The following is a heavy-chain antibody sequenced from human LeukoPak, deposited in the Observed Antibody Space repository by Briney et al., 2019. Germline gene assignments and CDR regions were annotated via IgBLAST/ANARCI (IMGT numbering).Heavy chain of an antibody. CDR1: GFTFDDYA. CDR3: AKDTPAIAVAGGIDY. V-gene: IGHV3-43*02. J-gene: IGHJ4*02. Sequence: GGSLRLSCAAYGFTFDDYAMHWVRQAPGKGLEWVSLISGDGGSTYYADSVKGRFTISRDNSKNSLYLQMNSLRTEDTALYYCAKDTPAIAVAGGIDYWGQGTLVTVSS. CDR2: ISGDGGST. D-gene: IGHD6-13*01.